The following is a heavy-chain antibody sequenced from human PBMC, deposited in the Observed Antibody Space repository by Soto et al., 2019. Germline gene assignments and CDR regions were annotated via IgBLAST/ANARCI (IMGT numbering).Heavy chain of an antibody. J-gene: IGHJ6*02. CDR3: ARVNPGNNLYYFNGLDV. CDR1: GFTSDTYG. Sequence: PGGSLKLFCAASGFTSDTYGIHWDRQAPGKGLEWVALILYEAGNKYYSDSVQGRFTICRDNYKSTLFLHKNSLRVEDTGVYYCARVNPGNNLYYFNGLDVWGRGTSVTVSS. V-gene: IGHV3-30-3*01. CDR2: ILYEAGNK. D-gene: IGHD1-1*01.